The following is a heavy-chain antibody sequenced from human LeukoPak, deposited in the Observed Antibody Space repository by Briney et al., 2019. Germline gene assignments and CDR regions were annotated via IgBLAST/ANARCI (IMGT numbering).Heavy chain of an antibody. J-gene: IGHJ3*02. Sequence: PGGSLRLSCAASGFTFDDYGMSWVRQAPGKGLEWVSGINWNGGSTGYADSVKGRFTISRDNARNSLYLQLDSLRAEDTAIYYCARSVSGAFDIWGQGTRVTVSS. V-gene: IGHV3-20*04. CDR2: INWNGGST. CDR1: GFTFDDYG. D-gene: IGHD6-19*01. CDR3: ARSVSGAFDI.